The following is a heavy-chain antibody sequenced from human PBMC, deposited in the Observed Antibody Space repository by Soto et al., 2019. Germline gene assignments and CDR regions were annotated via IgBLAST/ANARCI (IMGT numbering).Heavy chain of an antibody. CDR3: ARDIVVVAARRGCGMDV. Sequence: SVKVSCKSSGYTFTNYGISWVRQAPGQGLEWMGWISAYNGNTNYAQKLQGRVTITTDTSTSTAYMELRSLKSDDTAVYYGARDIVVVAARRGCGMDVSGQ. J-gene: IGHJ6*01. V-gene: IGHV1-18*04. CDR1: GYTFTNYG. D-gene: IGHD2-2*01. CDR2: ISAYNGNT.